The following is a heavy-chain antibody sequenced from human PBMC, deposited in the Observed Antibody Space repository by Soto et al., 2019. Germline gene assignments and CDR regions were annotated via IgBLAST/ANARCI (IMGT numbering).Heavy chain of an antibody. CDR3: TKLSADTSYRQMDY. Sequence: GGSLRLCCAASGFTFKTYAMTWVRQAPGKGLEWVSTISDNGDDTYYKDSVKGRFTISRDNSNSMVYLQMNGLRADDTAIYYCTKLSADTSYRQMDYCGQGTPVTVSS. V-gene: IGHV3-23*01. CDR2: ISDNGDDT. D-gene: IGHD6-6*01. J-gene: IGHJ4*02. CDR1: GFTFKTYA.